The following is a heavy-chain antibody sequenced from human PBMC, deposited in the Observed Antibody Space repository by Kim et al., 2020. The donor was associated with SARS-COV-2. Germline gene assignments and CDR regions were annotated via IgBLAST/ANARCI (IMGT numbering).Heavy chain of an antibody. J-gene: IGHJ4*02. V-gene: IGHV1-2*02. CDR3: VRGNYYAFDN. CDR2: I. D-gene: IGHD3-16*01. Sequence: IKYARNCQGRVTMTEDTSTDTAYMELSRLRSDDTALYYCVRGNYYAFDNWGQGTLVTVSS.